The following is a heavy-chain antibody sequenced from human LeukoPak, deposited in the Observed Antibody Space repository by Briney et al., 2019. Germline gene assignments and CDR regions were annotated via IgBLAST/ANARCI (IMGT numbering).Heavy chain of an antibody. J-gene: IGHJ4*02. V-gene: IGHV3-72*01. Sequence: GGSLRLSCAASGFTFSDHYMDWVRQAPGKGLEWVGRTRNKANSYTTEYAASVKGRFTISRDDSKNSLYLQMNSLKTEDTAVYYCARVGYGWDYWSQGTLVTVSS. CDR3: ARVGYGWDY. CDR2: TRNKANSYTT. D-gene: IGHD5-12*01. CDR1: GFTFSDHY.